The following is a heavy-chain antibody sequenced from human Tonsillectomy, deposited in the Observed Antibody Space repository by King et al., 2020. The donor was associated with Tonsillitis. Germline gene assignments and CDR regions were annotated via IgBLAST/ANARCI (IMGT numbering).Heavy chain of an antibody. D-gene: IGHD2-2*02. CDR3: AVRRDCSDSNCYNAFYI. J-gene: IGHJ3*02. Sequence: VQLVESGGGVVQPGTSLRLSCEVSAFTFRTYVLDWVRQAPGKGLEWVAVISYDGKNKVYAESVKGRFTISRDNSKNTLFMQLNSLRPEDTAVYYRAVRRDCSDSNCYNAFYIWGQGTMVTVSS. CDR1: AFTFRTYV. CDR2: ISYDGKNK. V-gene: IGHV3-30*04.